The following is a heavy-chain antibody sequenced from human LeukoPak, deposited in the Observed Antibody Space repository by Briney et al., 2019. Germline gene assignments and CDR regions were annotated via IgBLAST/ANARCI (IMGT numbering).Heavy chain of an antibody. J-gene: IGHJ4*02. CDR2: ISSSGSTI. Sequence: GGSLRLSCAASGFTFSSYEMNWVRQAPGKGLEWVSYISSSGSTIYYADSVKGRFTISRDNAKNSLYLQMNSLRAEDTAVYYCAKSQYYYGSGSYPNANDYWGQGTLVTVSS. V-gene: IGHV3-48*03. D-gene: IGHD3-10*01. CDR1: GFTFSSYE. CDR3: AKSQYYYGSGSYPNANDY.